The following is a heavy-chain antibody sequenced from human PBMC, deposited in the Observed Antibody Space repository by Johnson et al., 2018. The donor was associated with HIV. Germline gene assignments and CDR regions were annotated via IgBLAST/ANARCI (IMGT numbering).Heavy chain of an antibody. D-gene: IGHD6-19*01. Sequence: QVQLVESGGGVVQPGGSLRLSCAASGFTFRSYGMHWVRQAPGKGLAWVAFIRYDGSNKYYADSVKGRFTISRDNSKNTLYLQMNSLRAEDTAVYYCASDLSLVGGWSPFDSWGQGTMVTVSS. CDR3: ASDLSLVGGWSPFDS. J-gene: IGHJ3*02. V-gene: IGHV3-30*02. CDR1: GFTFRSYG. CDR2: IRYDGSNK.